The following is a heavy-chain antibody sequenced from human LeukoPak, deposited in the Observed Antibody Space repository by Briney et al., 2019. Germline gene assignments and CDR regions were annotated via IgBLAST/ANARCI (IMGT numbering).Heavy chain of an antibody. CDR3: AKQRSEVPVAASNY. D-gene: IGHD2-8*01. CDR2: ISGSGDST. CDR1: GFTFSTSA. V-gene: IGHV3-23*01. J-gene: IGHJ4*02. Sequence: GGSLRLSCAASGFTFSTSAMSWVRQAPGKGLGWVSGISGSGDSTYYVDSVKGRFTISRDNSKSTLYLHMNSLRAEDTAIYYCAKQRSEVPVAASNYWGQGTLVTVSS.